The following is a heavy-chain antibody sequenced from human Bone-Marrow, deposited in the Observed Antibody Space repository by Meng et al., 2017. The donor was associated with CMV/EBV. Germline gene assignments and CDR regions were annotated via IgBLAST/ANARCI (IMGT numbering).Heavy chain of an antibody. J-gene: IGHJ4*02. V-gene: IGHV3-74*01. D-gene: IGHD3-9*01. CDR3: ARPRILTGYHIPVY. CDR1: VSPLSRHR. Sequence: ASVSPLSRHRMHCVRQAPGKGLESVSRINSDETITNYADSVKGRFTISRDNAKNTVYLQMNRLRVEDTAVYYCARPRILTGYHIPVYWGRGTLVTVSS. CDR2: INSDETIT.